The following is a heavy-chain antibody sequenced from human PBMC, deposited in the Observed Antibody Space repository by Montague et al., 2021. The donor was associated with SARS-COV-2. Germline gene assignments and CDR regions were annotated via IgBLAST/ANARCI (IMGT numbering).Heavy chain of an antibody. D-gene: IGHD3-10*01. CDR3: ARVHPLWFGELLLDYYYYYGMDV. CDR2: INDRGSS. CDR1: GDSFSGYY. Sequence: SETLSLTCTVYGDSFSGYYYSWIRQAPGRGLEWIGEINDRGSSNYNPSLKSRVTISVDKSKNQFSLKLSSVTAADTAVYYCARVHPLWFGELLLDYYYYYGMDVWGQGTTVTVSS. V-gene: IGHV4-34*01. J-gene: IGHJ6*02.